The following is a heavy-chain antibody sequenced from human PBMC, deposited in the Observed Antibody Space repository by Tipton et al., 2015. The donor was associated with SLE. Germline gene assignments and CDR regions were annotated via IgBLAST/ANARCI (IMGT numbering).Heavy chain of an antibody. CDR2: IYTGGTT. Sequence: GSLRLSCAASGFTVSSNYMSWVRQAPGKGLEWVSVIYTGGTTYYADSVKGRFTISRDNSKNTLYLQMDSLRAEDTAVYYCARGDYMDVWGKGTMVTVSS. J-gene: IGHJ6*03. CDR1: GFTVSSNY. V-gene: IGHV3-53*01. CDR3: ARGDYMDV.